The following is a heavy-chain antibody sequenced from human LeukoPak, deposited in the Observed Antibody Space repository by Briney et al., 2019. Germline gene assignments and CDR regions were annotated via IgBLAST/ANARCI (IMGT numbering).Heavy chain of an antibody. J-gene: IGHJ5*02. V-gene: IGHV3-7*01. D-gene: IGHD6-19*01. CDR1: GFTFSSHW. Sequence: GGSLRLSCAVSGFTFSSHWMSWARQAPGKGLEWVAKMNQDGSAISYVDSVKGRFTISRDNAKNSLYLQMNSLRAEDTAVYYCASADSGRNSFAPWGQGTLVIVSS. CDR2: MNQDGSAI. CDR3: ASADSGRNSFAP.